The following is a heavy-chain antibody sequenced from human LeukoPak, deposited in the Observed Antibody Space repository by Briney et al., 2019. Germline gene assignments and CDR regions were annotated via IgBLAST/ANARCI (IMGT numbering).Heavy chain of an antibody. CDR1: GYTFTGYY. D-gene: IGHD2-15*01. J-gene: IGHJ5*02. CDR3: ARGDIVVVVAAKLDP. Sequence: APVQVSCKASGYTFTGYYLHWVRQAPGQGLEWMGWINPNSGATNYAQKFQGRVTMTRDTSISTAYMELRRLTSDDTAVYYCARGDIVVVVAAKLDPWGQGTLVTVSS. CDR2: INPNSGAT. V-gene: IGHV1-2*02.